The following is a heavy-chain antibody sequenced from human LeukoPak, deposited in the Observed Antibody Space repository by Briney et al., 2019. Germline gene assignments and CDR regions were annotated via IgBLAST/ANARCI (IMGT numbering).Heavy chain of an antibody. Sequence: PSETLSLTCIVSGYSIGSGYYWGWIRQPPGKGLEWIGSILQNGRTYYNPSLKTRVTISVDKSKNQFSLKLSSVTAADTAVYYCARASHDYGDYSHFDYWGQGTLVTVSS. D-gene: IGHD4-17*01. V-gene: IGHV4-38-2*02. CDR3: ARASHDYGDYSHFDY. J-gene: IGHJ4*02. CDR1: GYSIGSGYY. CDR2: ILQNGRT.